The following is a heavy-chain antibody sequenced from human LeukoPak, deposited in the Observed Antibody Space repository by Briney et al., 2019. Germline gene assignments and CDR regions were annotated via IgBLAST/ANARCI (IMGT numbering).Heavy chain of an antibody. J-gene: IGHJ4*02. V-gene: IGHV3-11*01. CDR3: AKDLGVYCSTPSCPADY. CDR1: GFTFSDYY. Sequence: GGSLRLSCAASGFTFSDYYMSWIRQAPGKGLEWVSYISSGGSTIYYADSVKGRFTISRDNAKNSLFLQMNSLRADDTAVYNCAKDLGVYCSTPSCPADYWGQGTLVTVSS. D-gene: IGHD2-2*01. CDR2: ISSGGSTI.